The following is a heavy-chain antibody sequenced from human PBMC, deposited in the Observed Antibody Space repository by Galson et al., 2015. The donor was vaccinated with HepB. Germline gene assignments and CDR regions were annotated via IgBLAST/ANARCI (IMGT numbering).Heavy chain of an antibody. CDR2: ISYDGSNK. V-gene: IGHV3-30-3*01. CDR3: ARDHDAFDI. Sequence: SLRLSCAASGFTFSSYAVHWVRQAPGKGLEWVAVISYDGSNKYYADSVKGRFTISRDNSKNTLYLQMNSLRAEDTAVYYCARDHDAFDIWGQGTMVTVSS. CDR1: GFTFSSYA. J-gene: IGHJ3*02.